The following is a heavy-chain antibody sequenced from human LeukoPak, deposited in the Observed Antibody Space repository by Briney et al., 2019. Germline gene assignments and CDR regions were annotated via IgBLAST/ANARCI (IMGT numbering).Heavy chain of an antibody. CDR1: GYTFTGYY. J-gene: IGHJ4*02. CDR2: INPNSGGT. V-gene: IGHV1-2*02. Sequence: ASVTVSCKASGYTFTGYYMHWVRQAPGQGREWMGWINPNSGGTNYAQRFQGRVTMTRDTSISTAYMELSRLRSDDTAVYYCARVVVVVAATPSYFDYWGQGTLVTVSS. D-gene: IGHD2-15*01. CDR3: ARVVVVVAATPSYFDY.